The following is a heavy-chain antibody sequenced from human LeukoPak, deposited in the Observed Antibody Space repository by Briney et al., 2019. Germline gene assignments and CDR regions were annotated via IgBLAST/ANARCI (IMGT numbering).Heavy chain of an antibody. CDR2: IIPIFGTA. CDR3: AKERAREGPTAFDY. J-gene: IGHJ4*02. D-gene: IGHD1-26*01. V-gene: IGHV1-69*05. CDR1: GGTFSSYA. Sequence: SVKVSCKASGGTFSSYAISWVRQAPGQGLEWMGGIIPIFGTANYAQKFQGRVSITTDESTSTAYMELSSLRAEDTAVYYCAKERAREGPTAFDYWGQGTLVTVSS.